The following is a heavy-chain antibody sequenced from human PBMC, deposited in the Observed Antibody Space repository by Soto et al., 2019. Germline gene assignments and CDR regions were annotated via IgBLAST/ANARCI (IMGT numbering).Heavy chain of an antibody. CDR1: GIGFDDYG. V-gene: IGHV3-20*04. CDR2: INWNGAMT. CDR3: ARTQKDYYYFDH. J-gene: IGHJ4*02. Sequence: GGSLRLSCAVSGIGFDDYGMSWVRQVPGKGLEWVSAINWNGAMTNYAGSVRGRFTISRDNGKNSLYLQMNSLRAEGTAFYYCARTQKDYYYFDHWAQGTLVTVSS. D-gene: IGHD2-21*01.